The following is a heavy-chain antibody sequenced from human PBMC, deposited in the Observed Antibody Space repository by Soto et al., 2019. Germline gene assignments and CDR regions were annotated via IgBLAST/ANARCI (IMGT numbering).Heavy chain of an antibody. CDR3: ADGGVRGYSYGYTAPRNKYYYYGMDV. Sequence: GASVKVSCKASGGTFSSYAISWVLQAPGQGLEWMGGIIPIFGTANYAQKFQGRVTITADESTSTAYMELSSLRSEDTAVYYCADGGVRGYSYGYTAPRNKYYYYGMDVWGQGTTVTVS. D-gene: IGHD5-18*01. J-gene: IGHJ6*02. CDR2: IIPIFGTA. CDR1: GGTFSSYA. V-gene: IGHV1-69*13.